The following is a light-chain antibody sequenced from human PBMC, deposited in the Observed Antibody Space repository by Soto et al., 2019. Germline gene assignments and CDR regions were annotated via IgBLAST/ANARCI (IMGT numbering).Light chain of an antibody. CDR2: EVN. V-gene: IGLV2-14*01. CDR1: SSDIGAYDY. J-gene: IGLJ1*01. CDR3: CSYAGSSTYV. Sequence: QSALTQPASLSGSPGQSITISCTGTSSDIGAYDYVSWFQQHPGKAPKLMISEVNNRPSGVSNRFSGSKSGNTAYLTISGLQVGDEADYYCCSYAGSSTYVFGTGTKVTVL.